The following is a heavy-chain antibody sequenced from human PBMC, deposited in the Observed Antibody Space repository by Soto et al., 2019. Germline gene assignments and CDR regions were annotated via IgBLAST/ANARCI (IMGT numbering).Heavy chain of an antibody. CDR2: IYYSGST. J-gene: IGHJ5*02. CDR3: ARASVLRFLEWLSPVLKGFDP. D-gene: IGHD3-3*01. Sequence: SETLSLTCAVYGGSFSSGGYYWSWIRQHPGKGLEWIGYIYYSGSTYYNPSLKSRVTISVDTSKNQFSLKLSSVTAADTAVYYCARASVLRFLEWLSPVLKGFDPWGQGTLVTVSS. CDR1: GGSFSSGGYY. V-gene: IGHV4-31*11.